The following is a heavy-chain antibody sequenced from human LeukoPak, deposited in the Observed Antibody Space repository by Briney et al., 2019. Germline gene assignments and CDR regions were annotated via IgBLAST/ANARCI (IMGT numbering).Heavy chain of an antibody. CDR2: IYHSGST. Sequence: SETLSLTCTVSGYSISSGYYWGWIRQPPGKGLEWIGSIYHSGSTYYNPSLKSRVTISVDTSKNQFSLKLSSVTAADTAVYYCARLHISNRYIFDYWGQGTLVTVSS. CDR1: GYSISSGYY. CDR3: ARLHISNRYIFDY. V-gene: IGHV4-38-2*02. J-gene: IGHJ4*02. D-gene: IGHD6-13*01.